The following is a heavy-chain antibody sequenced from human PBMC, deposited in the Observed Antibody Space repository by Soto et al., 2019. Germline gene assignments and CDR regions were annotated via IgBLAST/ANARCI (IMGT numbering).Heavy chain of an antibody. D-gene: IGHD3-3*01. V-gene: IGHV1-46*01. CDR2: INPSGGST. CDR1: GYTFTSYH. J-gene: IGHJ6*02. CDR3: ARELRFLEWLPDPLYYYGMDV. Sequence: ASVKVSCKASGYTFTSYHMHWVRQAPGQGLEWMGIINPSGGSTSYAQKFQGRVTMTRDTSTSTVYMERSSLRSEDTAVYYCARELRFLEWLPDPLYYYGMDVWGQGTTVTVSS.